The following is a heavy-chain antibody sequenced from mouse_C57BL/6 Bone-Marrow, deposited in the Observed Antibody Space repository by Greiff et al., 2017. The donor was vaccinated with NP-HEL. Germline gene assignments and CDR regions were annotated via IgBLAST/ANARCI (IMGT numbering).Heavy chain of an antibody. J-gene: IGHJ3*01. CDR3: AKSNGDLAY. D-gene: IGHD2-13*01. CDR1: GFSLTSYG. V-gene: IGHV2-3*01. Sequence: QVQLKESGPGLVAPSQSLSITCTVSGFSLTSYGVSWVRQPPGKGLEWLGVIWGDGSTNYHSALISRLSISKDNSKSHVFLKLNSLHTDDTATYYCAKSNGDLAYWGQGTLVTVSA. CDR2: IWGDGST.